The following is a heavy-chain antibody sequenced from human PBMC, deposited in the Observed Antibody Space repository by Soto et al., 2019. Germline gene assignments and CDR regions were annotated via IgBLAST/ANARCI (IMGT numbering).Heavy chain of an antibody. V-gene: IGHV4-31*03. CDR2: IYYTGNT. CDR3: ARDTKYYYDSSGYYGNDAFDI. D-gene: IGHD3-22*01. Sequence: SETLSLTCSVSGGSINSGDSYWNWIRQNPGKGLEWIGFIYYTGNTYCNPSLRSRCSMSLDTSQNQFSLKLSSVTAADTAVYYCARDTKYYYDSSGYYGNDAFDIWGQGTMVTVSS. CDR1: GGSINSGDSY. J-gene: IGHJ3*02.